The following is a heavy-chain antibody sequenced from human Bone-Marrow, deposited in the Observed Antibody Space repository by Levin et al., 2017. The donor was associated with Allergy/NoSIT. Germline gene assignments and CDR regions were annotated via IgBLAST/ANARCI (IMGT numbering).Heavy chain of an antibody. CDR3: AELGSGGFDP. CDR2: IYYSGTT. D-gene: IGHD1-26*01. Sequence: SETLSLTCTISGDSISYSYWSWIRQPPGKAPEWIGYIYYSGTTNYNPSFKSRVTISVDMYEKPFSLKLKSVTAADTAVYYCAELGSGGFDPWGQGNLVTVSS. J-gene: IGHJ5*02. CDR1: GDSISYSY. V-gene: IGHV4-59*01.